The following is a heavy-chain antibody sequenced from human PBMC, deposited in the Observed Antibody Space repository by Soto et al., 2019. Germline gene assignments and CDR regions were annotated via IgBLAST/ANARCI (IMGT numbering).Heavy chain of an antibody. J-gene: IGHJ5*02. Sequence: PGGSLRLSCAASGFTFSSYGMHWVRQAPGKGLEWVAVIWYDGSNKYYADSVKGRFTISRDNSKNTPYLQMNSLRAEDTAVYYCARDHLVLRYFPRPNWFDPWGQGTLVTVSS. D-gene: IGHD3-9*01. CDR3: ARDHLVLRYFPRPNWFDP. CDR1: GFTFSSYG. CDR2: IWYDGSNK. V-gene: IGHV3-33*01.